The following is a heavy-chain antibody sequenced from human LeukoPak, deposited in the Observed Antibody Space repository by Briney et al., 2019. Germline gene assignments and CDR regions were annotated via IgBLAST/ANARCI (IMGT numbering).Heavy chain of an antibody. CDR3: ATQRGRIRRFDY. CDR1: GGSFTAYT. J-gene: IGHJ4*02. Sequence: SETLSLTCGVYGGSFTAYTWSWIRQSPGKGLEWIGEVKHSGSTNYNPSLKSRVTISVDTSKNQFSLKLSSVTAADTAVYYCATQRGRIRRFDYRGQGTLVTVSS. CDR2: VKHSGST. V-gene: IGHV4-34*01.